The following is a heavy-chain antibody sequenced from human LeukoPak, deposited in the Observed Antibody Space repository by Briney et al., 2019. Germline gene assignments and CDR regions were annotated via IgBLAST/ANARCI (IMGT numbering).Heavy chain of an antibody. CDR2: IYHSGST. CDR3: ARKVYDILTGYLDY. Sequence: PSETLSLTCTVSGGSISSGGYYWSWIRQPPGKGLEWIGYIYHSGSTYYNPSLKSRVTTSVDRSKNQFSLKLSSVTAADTAVYYCARKVYDILTGYLDYWGQGTLVTVSS. CDR1: GGSISSGGYY. J-gene: IGHJ4*02. D-gene: IGHD3-9*01. V-gene: IGHV4-30-2*01.